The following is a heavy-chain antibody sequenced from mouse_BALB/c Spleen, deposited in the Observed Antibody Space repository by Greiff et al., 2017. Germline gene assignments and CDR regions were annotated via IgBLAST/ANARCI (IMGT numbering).Heavy chain of an antibody. CDR3: ARDYYGSFDY. D-gene: IGHD1-2*01. CDR1: GYTFTDYA. Sequence: VQLQQSGAELVRPGVSVKISCKGSGYTFTDYAMHWVKQSHAKSLEWIGVISTYYGDASYNQKFKGKATMTVDKSSSTAYMELARLTSEDSAIYYCARDYYGSFDYWGQGTTLTVSS. CDR2: ISTYYGDA. V-gene: IGHV1S137*01. J-gene: IGHJ2*01.